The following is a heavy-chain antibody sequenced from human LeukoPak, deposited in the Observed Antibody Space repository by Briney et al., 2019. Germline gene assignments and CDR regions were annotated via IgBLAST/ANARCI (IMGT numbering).Heavy chain of an antibody. V-gene: IGHV4-39*01. Sequence: PSETLSLTCTVSGVSISSSNSYWGLIRQPPGKGLEWIASIYYSGNTYNNSSLKSQVSISIDTTKHQFSLKLTSVTAADTAVYYWARRIDRGWGSMFDPWGQGTLVTVSS. CDR1: GVSISSSNSY. J-gene: IGHJ5*02. CDR2: IYYSGNT. D-gene: IGHD3-16*01. CDR3: ARRIDRGWGSMFDP.